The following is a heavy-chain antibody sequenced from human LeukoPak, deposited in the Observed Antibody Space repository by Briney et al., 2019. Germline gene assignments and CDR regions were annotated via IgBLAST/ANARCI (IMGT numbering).Heavy chain of an antibody. D-gene: IGHD5-12*01. CDR3: AGGYSGYDPSGWFDP. J-gene: IGHJ5*02. V-gene: IGHV1-2*02. CDR2: INPNSGGT. CDR1: GYTFTGYY. Sequence: ASVSVSCKASGYTFTGYYMHWVRQAPGQGLEWMGWINPNSGGTNYAQTFQGRVTMTRDTSISTAYMELSRLRSDDTAVYYCAGGYSGYDPSGWFDPWGQGTLVTVSS.